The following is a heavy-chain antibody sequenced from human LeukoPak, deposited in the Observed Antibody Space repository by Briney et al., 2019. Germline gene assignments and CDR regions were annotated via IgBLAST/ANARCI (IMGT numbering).Heavy chain of an antibody. Sequence: LRLSCAASGFTFSDYYMSWIRQPPGKGLEWIGSIYHSGSTYYNPSLKSRVTISVDTSKNQFSLKLSSVTAADTAVYYCARGGSSGWFSSMGYWGQGTLVTVSS. J-gene: IGHJ4*02. CDR3: ARGGSSGWFSSMGY. D-gene: IGHD6-19*01. V-gene: IGHV4-38-2*01. CDR1: GFTFSDYY. CDR2: IYHSGST.